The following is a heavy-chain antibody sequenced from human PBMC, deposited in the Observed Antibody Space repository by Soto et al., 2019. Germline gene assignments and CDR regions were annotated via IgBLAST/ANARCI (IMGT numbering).Heavy chain of an antibody. V-gene: IGHV4-38-2*01. D-gene: IGHD3-16*02. J-gene: IGHJ3*01. Sequence: SETLSLTCDVSGYSISSGYYWGWIRQPPGKGLEWIASIFRSGSSNYNPSLKSRVIISVDMSKNQFSLRLSSVTAADTAVYYCAIHDTSGGVVVFAFDFWGQGTIVTGSS. CDR2: IFRSGSS. CDR3: AIHDTSGGVVVFAFDF. CDR1: GYSISSGYY.